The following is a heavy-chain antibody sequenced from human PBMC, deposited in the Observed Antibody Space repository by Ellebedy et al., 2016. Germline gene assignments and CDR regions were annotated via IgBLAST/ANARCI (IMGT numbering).Heavy chain of an antibody. V-gene: IGHV3-33*08. CDR1: GFTFSSYG. D-gene: IGHD6-6*01. CDR2: IWYDGSNK. Sequence: GESLKISCAASGFTFSSYGMHWVRQAPGKGLEWVAVIWYDGSNKYYADSVKGRFTISRDNSKNTLYLQMNSLRAEDTAVYYCARDGWEEGSSFLFDYWGQGTLVTVSS. CDR3: ARDGWEEGSSFLFDY. J-gene: IGHJ4*02.